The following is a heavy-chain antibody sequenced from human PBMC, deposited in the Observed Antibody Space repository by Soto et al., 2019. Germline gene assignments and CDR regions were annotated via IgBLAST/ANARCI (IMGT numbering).Heavy chain of an antibody. CDR3: ARERALWFGESYYYYGMDV. Sequence: QVQLVQSGAEVKKPGASVKVSCKASGYTFTSYGISWVRQAPGQGREWMGWISAYNGNTNYAQQLQGRVTMTTDTSTSTAYMELRRLRSDDTAVYYCARERALWFGESYYYYGMDVWGQGTTVTVSS. CDR1: GYTFTSYG. J-gene: IGHJ6*02. D-gene: IGHD3-10*01. CDR2: ISAYNGNT. V-gene: IGHV1-18*01.